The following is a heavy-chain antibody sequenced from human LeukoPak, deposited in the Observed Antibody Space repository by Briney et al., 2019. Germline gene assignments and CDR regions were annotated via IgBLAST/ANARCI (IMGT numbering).Heavy chain of an antibody. CDR3: ARDRGYCSSTSCYDPSWYFDL. Sequence: ASVKVSCKASGYTFTSYYMHWVRQAPGQGLEWMGIINPSGGSTSYAQKFQGRVTMTRDTSTSTVYMELSSLRSEDTAVYYCARDRGYCSSTSCYDPSWYFDLWGRGTLVTVSS. V-gene: IGHV1-46*01. CDR2: INPSGGST. J-gene: IGHJ2*01. CDR1: GYTFTSYY. D-gene: IGHD2-2*01.